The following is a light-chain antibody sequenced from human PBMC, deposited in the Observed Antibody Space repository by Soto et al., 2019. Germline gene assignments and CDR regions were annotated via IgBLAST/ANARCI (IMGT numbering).Light chain of an antibody. CDR2: DAS. CDR1: QSISRY. J-gene: IGKJ4*01. V-gene: IGKV3-11*01. CDR3: QQRGTWPLVT. Sequence: EIVLTQSPATLSLSPGETATLSCRASQSISRYLAWYQQKPGQAPRLLIYDASIRATGIPATFRGRGSETDFTLPISSLAPEDFAIYYCQQRGTWPLVTVGGGPKVEIK.